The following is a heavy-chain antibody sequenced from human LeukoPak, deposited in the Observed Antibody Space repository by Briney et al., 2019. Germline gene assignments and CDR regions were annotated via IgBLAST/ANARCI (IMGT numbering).Heavy chain of an antibody. CDR1: GSSISSSSYY. CDR2: IYYSGST. CDR3: ARGGYNYNWFDP. J-gene: IGHJ5*02. V-gene: IGHV4-39*07. D-gene: IGHD5-18*01. Sequence: SETLSLTCTVSGSSISSSSYYWGWIRQPPGKGLEWIGSIYYSGSTNYNPSLKSRVTISVDTSKNQFSLKLSSVTAADTAVYYCARGGYNYNWFDPWGQGTLVTVSS.